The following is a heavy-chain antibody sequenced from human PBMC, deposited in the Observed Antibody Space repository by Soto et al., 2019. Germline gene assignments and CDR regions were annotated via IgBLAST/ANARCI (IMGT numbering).Heavy chain of an antibody. V-gene: IGHV1-69*13. CDR1: GGTFSSYA. Sequence: VASVKVSCKASGGTFSSYAISWVRQAPGQGLEWMGGIIPIFGTANYAQKFQGRVTITADESTSAAYMELSSLRSEDTAVYYCARDRGYYYDSSGYYYWGQGTLVTVSS. D-gene: IGHD3-22*01. CDR2: IIPIFGTA. J-gene: IGHJ4*02. CDR3: ARDRGYYYDSSGYYY.